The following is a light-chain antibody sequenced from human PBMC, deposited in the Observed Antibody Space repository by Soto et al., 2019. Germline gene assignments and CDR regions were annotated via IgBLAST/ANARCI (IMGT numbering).Light chain of an antibody. V-gene: IGLV2-14*01. CDR1: SSDVGSYNY. Sequence: QSALTQPASVSGSPGQSITISCTGTSSDVGSYNYVSWYQQHPGKAPKLIIYEVSDRPSGVSNRFSGSKSGNTASLTISGLQAEDEADYYCSSYTNSNTLLVFGGGTKLTVL. J-gene: IGLJ2*01. CDR3: SSYTNSNTLLV. CDR2: EVS.